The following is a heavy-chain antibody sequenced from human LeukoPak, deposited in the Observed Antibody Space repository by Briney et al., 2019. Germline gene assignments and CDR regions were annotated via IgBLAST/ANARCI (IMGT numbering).Heavy chain of an antibody. D-gene: IGHD5-12*01. Sequence: PGGSLRLSCAASGFTFSNYAMHWVRQAPGKGLEWVAVISYDGSNKYYADSVKGRFTISRDNSKNTLYLQMNSLRAEDTAVYYCARDLVATIEGFDYWGQGTLVTVSS. CDR3: ARDLVATIEGFDY. J-gene: IGHJ4*02. V-gene: IGHV3-30-3*01. CDR2: ISYDGSNK. CDR1: GFTFSNYA.